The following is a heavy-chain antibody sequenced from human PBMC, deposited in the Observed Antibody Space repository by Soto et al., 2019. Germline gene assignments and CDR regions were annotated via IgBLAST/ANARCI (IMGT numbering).Heavy chain of an antibody. D-gene: IGHD1-1*01. Sequence: ASVKVSCKASGGTFSSYTISWVRQAPGQGLEWMGRIIPILGIANYAQKFQGRVTITADKSTSTAYMELSSLRSEDTAVYYCARDDERLAAFDIWGQGTMVTVSS. CDR3: ARDDERLAAFDI. V-gene: IGHV1-69*04. J-gene: IGHJ3*02. CDR2: IIPILGIA. CDR1: GGTFSSYT.